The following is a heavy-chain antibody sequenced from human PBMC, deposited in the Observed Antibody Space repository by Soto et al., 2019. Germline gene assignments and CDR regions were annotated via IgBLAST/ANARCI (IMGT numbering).Heavy chain of an antibody. CDR2: IYYSGST. V-gene: IGHV4-39*01. CDR3: ARQDMDSFGYSGYLDY. Sequence: SETLSLTCTVSGGSISSSSYYWGWIRQPPGKGLEWIGSIYYSGSTYYNPSLKSRVTISVDTSKNQFSLKLSPVTAADTAVYYCARQDMDSFGYSGYLDYWGQGTLVTVSS. CDR1: GGSISSSSYY. D-gene: IGHD5-12*01. J-gene: IGHJ4*02.